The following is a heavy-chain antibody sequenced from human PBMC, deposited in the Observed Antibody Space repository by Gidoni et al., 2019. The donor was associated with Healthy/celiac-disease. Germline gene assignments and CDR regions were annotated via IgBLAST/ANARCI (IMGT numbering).Heavy chain of an antibody. CDR3: AKDPPRIMITFGGVGDY. CDR1: GFTFSSHA. D-gene: IGHD3-16*01. J-gene: IGHJ4*02. Sequence: EVQLLESGGGLVQPGGYLRLSCAPSGFTFSSHAMSWVLQAPGKGLEWVSAISGSGGSTYYADSVKGRFTISRDNSKNTLYLQMNSLRAEDTAVYYCAKDPPRIMITFGGVGDYWGQGTLVTVSS. V-gene: IGHV3-23*01. CDR2: ISGSGGST.